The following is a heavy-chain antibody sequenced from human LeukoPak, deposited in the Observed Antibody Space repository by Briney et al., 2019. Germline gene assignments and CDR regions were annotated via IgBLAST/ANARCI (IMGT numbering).Heavy chain of an antibody. CDR3: ARAPITVAGIDY. CDR2: TRNKANSYTT. D-gene: IGHD6-19*01. V-gene: IGHV3-72*01. Sequence: PGGSLRLSCAASGFTFSDQNMDWVRQAPGKGLEWVGRTRNKANSYTTEYAASVKGRFIISRDDSKNSLYLQMNSLKTEDTAVYYCARAPITVAGIDYWGQGTLVTVSS. J-gene: IGHJ4*02. CDR1: GFTFSDQN.